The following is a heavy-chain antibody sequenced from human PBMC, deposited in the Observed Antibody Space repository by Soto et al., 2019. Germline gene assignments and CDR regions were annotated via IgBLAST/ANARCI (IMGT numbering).Heavy chain of an antibody. CDR3: GSVFER. V-gene: IGHV3-74*01. Sequence: EVQLVESGGGSVQPGGSLRLSCVASGITFTNYWMHGVRQVPGKGLVWVARVDSDGRGTSYADFMKGRFTISRDNAKKTLYLQYNSQRVEDTAMDNYGSVFERWGEGIPVTGSS. CDR1: GITFTNYW. J-gene: IGHJ4*01. CDR2: VDSDGRGT. D-gene: IGHD6-25*01.